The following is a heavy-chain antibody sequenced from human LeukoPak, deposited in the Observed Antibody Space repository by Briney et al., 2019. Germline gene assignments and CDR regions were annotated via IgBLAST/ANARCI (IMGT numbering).Heavy chain of an antibody. CDR2: ISSGSGSI. J-gene: IGHJ4*02. CDR3: ARDGAISFFDY. V-gene: IGHV3-48*04. Sequence: GGSLRLSCAASGFTFSTYSMNWVRQAPGKGLEWVSYISSGSGSIYYADSVKGRFTISRDNAKDSLYLQMNSLRAEDTAVYYCARDGAISFFDYWGQGTLVTVSS. CDR1: GFTFSTYS. D-gene: IGHD1-26*01.